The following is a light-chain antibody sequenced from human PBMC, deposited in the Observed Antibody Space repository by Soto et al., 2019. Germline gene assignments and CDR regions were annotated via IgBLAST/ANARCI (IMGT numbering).Light chain of an antibody. CDR3: GTWDSSLSAGRV. CDR2: ENN. J-gene: IGLJ1*01. CDR1: SSKIGNNY. V-gene: IGLV1-51*02. Sequence: QSVLTQPPSVSVAPGQKVTISCSGSSSKIGNNYVSWYQQLPGTAPKLLIYENNKRPSGIPDRFSGSRSGTSATLGITGLQTGDEADYYCGTWDSSLSAGRVFGTGTKVTVL.